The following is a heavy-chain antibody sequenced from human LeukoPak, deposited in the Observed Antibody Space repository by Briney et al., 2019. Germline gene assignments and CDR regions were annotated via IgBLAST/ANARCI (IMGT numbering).Heavy chain of an antibody. V-gene: IGHV1-69*13. CDR3: ARVSFVPYDSSGYYYYGMDV. D-gene: IGHD3-22*01. CDR1: GGTFSRYA. J-gene: IGHJ6*02. CDR2: INPNSGAT. Sequence: ASVKVSCKASGGTFSRYAISWVRQAPGQGLEWMGRINPNSGATNYAQKFQGRVTITADESTSTAYMELSSLRSEDTAVYYCARVSFVPYDSSGYYYYGMDVWGQGTTVTVSS.